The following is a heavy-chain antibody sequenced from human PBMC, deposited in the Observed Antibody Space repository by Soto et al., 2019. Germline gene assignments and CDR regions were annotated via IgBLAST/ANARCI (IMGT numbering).Heavy chain of an antibody. D-gene: IGHD6-19*01. CDR3: ARFSVSYYYAMEV. Sequence: QVQLQQWGAGLLKPSGTLSITCAVYGGSFSGYYWSWIRQPPGKRLEWIGEINHSGVTNYKPSLKRRVTISVDTSKNQFSLQLKSVTAADTALYYCARFSVSYYYAMEVWGQRSNVTVSS. J-gene: IGHJ6*02. CDR1: GGSFSGYY. V-gene: IGHV4-34*01. CDR2: INHSGVT.